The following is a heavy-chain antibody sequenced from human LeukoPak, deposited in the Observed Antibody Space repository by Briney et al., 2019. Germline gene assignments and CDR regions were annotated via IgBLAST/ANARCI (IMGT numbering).Heavy chain of an antibody. V-gene: IGHV3-74*01. Sequence: PGGSLRLSCAASGFTFSSYWMQWVRQAPGKGLVWVSRINSDGSGTDYADSVKGRFSISRDNGKNTVYLQMNSLRAEDTAVYYCARLNWQLDHYFDYWGQGTPVTVSS. CDR3: ARLNWQLDHYFDY. CDR1: GFTFSSYW. CDR2: INSDGSGT. J-gene: IGHJ4*02. D-gene: IGHD6-6*01.